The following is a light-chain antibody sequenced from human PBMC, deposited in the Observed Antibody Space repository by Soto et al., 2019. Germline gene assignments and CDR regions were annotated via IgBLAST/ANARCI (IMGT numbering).Light chain of an antibody. V-gene: IGLV2-23*01. CDR2: EDN. CDR3: CSYADNFTLV. Sequence: QSALTQPASVSGSPGQSITISCTGTSSDVGNYDLVSWHQQHTGKAPKLMIYEDNKRPSGVYNRFSGSKSGSTASLTISGLQAEDEADYYCCSYADNFTLVFGGGTKVTVL. CDR1: SSDVGNYDL. J-gene: IGLJ2*01.